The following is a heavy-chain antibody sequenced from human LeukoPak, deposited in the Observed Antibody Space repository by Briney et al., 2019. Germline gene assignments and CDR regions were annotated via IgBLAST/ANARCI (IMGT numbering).Heavy chain of an antibody. D-gene: IGHD7-27*01. Sequence: ASVKVSCKASGYTFTAYYMNWVRQAPGQGLEWMGWINPNSSGTNYAQKFQGRVTMTRDTSISTAYMELNSLRSDDTAVYYCARRLTGVDYWGQGTQVTVSS. J-gene: IGHJ4*02. CDR2: INPNSSGT. V-gene: IGHV1-2*02. CDR3: ARRLTGVDY. CDR1: GYTFTAYY.